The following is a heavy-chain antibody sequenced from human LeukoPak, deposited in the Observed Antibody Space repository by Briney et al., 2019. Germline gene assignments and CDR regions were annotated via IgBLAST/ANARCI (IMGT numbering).Heavy chain of an antibody. CDR3: ARVFRYYYYGMDV. V-gene: IGHV3-30-3*01. CDR1: GFTFSSYA. D-gene: IGHD3-10*02. CDR2: ISYDGSNK. Sequence: PGRSLRLSCAASGFTFSSYAMHWVRQAPGKGLEWVAVISYDGSNKYYADSVKGRFTISRDNSKNTLYLQMNSLRAEDTAVYYCARVFRYYYYGMDVWGQGTTVTVSS. J-gene: IGHJ6*02.